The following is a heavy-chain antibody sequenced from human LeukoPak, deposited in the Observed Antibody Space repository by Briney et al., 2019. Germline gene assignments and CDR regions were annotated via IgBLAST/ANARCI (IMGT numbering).Heavy chain of an antibody. CDR1: GGTFSSYA. D-gene: IGHD1-20*01. CDR2: INPSGGST. J-gene: IGHJ6*02. CDR3: ARDVNLITGTTCYGMDV. Sequence: ASVKVSCKASGGTFSSYAISWVRQAPGQGLEWMGIINPSGGSTSYAQKFQGRVTMTRDTSTSTVYMELSSLRSEDTAVYYCARDVNLITGTTCYGMDVWGQGTTVTVSS. V-gene: IGHV1-46*01.